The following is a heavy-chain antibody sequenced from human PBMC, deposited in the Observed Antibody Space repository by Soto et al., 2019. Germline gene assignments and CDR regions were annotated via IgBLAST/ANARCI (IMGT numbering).Heavy chain of an antibody. CDR3: ARVIYDYGDLGGMDV. Sequence: QVQLVQSGAEVKKPGASVKVSCKASGYTFTSYAMHWVRQAPGQRLEWMGWINAGNGNTKYSQKFQGRVTITRDTSASTAYMELSSLRSEDTAVYYCARVIYDYGDLGGMDVWGQGTTVTVSS. V-gene: IGHV1-3*01. CDR2: INAGNGNT. J-gene: IGHJ6*02. CDR1: GYTFTSYA. D-gene: IGHD4-17*01.